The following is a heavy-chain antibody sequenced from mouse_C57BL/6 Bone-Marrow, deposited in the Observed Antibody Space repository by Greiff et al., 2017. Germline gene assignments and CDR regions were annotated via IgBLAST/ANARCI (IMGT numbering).Heavy chain of an antibody. CDR2: IDPNSGGT. D-gene: IGHD2-1*01. V-gene: IGHV1-72*01. CDR3: ARGNCFYWYFAV. J-gene: IGHJ1*03. CDR1: GYTFTSYW. Sequence: QVQLQQPGAELVKPGASVKLSCKASGYTFTSYWMHWVKQRPGRGLEWIGRIDPNSGGTKYNEKFKSKATLTVDKPSSTAYMQLISLTSVGSAVYYCARGNCFYWYFAVWGTGTTVTVSA.